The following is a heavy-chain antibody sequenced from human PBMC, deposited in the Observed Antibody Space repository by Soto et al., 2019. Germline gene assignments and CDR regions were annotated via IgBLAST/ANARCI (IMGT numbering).Heavy chain of an antibody. V-gene: IGHV4-39*01. J-gene: IGHJ6*02. CDR1: GGSLSSSSYY. CDR3: AEIYGMDV. Sequence: XTLSLPSTVSGGSLSSSSYYWGWIRQPPGKGLEWIGSIYYSGSTYYNPSLKIRFTISVDTSKNQFSLKLSSVTAADTAVYYCAEIYGMDVWGQGTTVTV. CDR2: IYYSGST.